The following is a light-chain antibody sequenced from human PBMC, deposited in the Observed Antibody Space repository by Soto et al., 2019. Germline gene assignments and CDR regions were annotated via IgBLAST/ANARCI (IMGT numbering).Light chain of an antibody. CDR1: SSNIGAGYD. CDR3: QSYDSSLTGAV. V-gene: IGLV1-40*01. J-gene: IGLJ2*01. Sequence: QSVLTQPPSVSGAPGQTFTISCTGSSSNIGAGYDVHWYQQLPGRAPQLLIFGNNNRPSGVPGRFSGSKSGTSASLAIAGLQVEDEADYYCQSYDSSLTGAVFGGGTQLTVL. CDR2: GNN.